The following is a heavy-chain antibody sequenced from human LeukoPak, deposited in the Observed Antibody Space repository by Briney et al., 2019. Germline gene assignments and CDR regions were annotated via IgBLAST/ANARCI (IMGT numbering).Heavy chain of an antibody. V-gene: IGHV1-46*01. CDR3: ATFDSSGWFYFDY. J-gene: IGHJ4*02. CDR1: GYTFTSYY. D-gene: IGHD6-19*01. Sequence: ASVKVSCKASGYTFTSYYMHWVRQAPGQGLEWMGIINPSGGSTSYAQKFQGRVTMTRDMSTSTVYMELSSLRSEDTAVYYCATFDSSGWFYFDYWGQGTLVTVSS. CDR2: INPSGGST.